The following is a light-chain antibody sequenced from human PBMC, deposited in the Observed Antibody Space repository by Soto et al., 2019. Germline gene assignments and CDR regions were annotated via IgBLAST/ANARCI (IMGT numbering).Light chain of an antibody. CDR2: GAS. CDR3: QQFNNWPPWT. V-gene: IGKV3D-15*01. J-gene: IGKJ1*01. Sequence: EVVMTQSPATLSVSPLERATLSGIASQSVGSNFAWYQQKPGQAPRLLIYGASSRATGIPDRFSGSGSGTEFTLTISGLQSDDFAVYYCQQFNNWPPWTFGQGTKVDIK. CDR1: QSVGSN.